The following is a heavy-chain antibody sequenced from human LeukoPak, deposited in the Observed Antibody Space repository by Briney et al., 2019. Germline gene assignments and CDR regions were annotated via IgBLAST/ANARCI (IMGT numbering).Heavy chain of an antibody. J-gene: IGHJ4*02. CDR2: INPNSGGR. V-gene: IGHV1-2*02. CDR3: ARLRVYCTNGVCKNGYYFDY. CDR1: GYTFTGYY. D-gene: IGHD2-8*01. Sequence: GASVNVSCKASGYTFTGYYMHWVRQAPGPGLEWMGWINPNSGGRNYAQKFQGRVTMTRDTSISTAYMELSRLRSDDTAVYYCARLRVYCTNGVCKNGYYFDYWGQGTLVTVSS.